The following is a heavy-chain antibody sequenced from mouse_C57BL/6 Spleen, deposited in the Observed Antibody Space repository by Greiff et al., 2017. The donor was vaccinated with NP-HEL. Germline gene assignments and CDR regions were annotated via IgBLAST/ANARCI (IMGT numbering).Heavy chain of an antibody. D-gene: IGHD2-4*01. J-gene: IGHJ2*01. CDR1: GYTFTSYW. V-gene: IGHV1-64*01. CDR2: IHPNSGST. CDR3: ATIYYDYDRDY. Sequence: VQLQQPGAELVKPGASVKLSCKASGYTFTSYWMHWVKQRPGQGLEWIGMIHPNSGSTNYNEKFKSKATLTVDKSSSTAYMQLSSLTSEDSAVYYCATIYYDYDRDYWGQGTTLTVSS.